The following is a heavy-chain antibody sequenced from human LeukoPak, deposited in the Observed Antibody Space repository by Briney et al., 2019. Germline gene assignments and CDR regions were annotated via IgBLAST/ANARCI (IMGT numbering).Heavy chain of an antibody. CDR2: ITSSTSYI. D-gene: IGHD3-9*01. V-gene: IGHV3-21*01. CDR3: AKDLYDIPIVPDY. Sequence: PGGSLRLSCAASGFTFSTYSMNWVRQAPGKGLEWVSSITSSTSYIYYADSVKGRFTVSRDNAKNSLYLQMNSLRAEDTAVYYCAKDLYDIPIVPDYWGQGTLVTVSS. J-gene: IGHJ4*02. CDR1: GFTFSTYS.